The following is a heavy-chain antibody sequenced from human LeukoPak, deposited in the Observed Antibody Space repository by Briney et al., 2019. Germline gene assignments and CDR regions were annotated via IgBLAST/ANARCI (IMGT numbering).Heavy chain of an antibody. CDR1: GFTFSSYG. V-gene: IGHV3-23*01. Sequence: PGGSLRLSCAASGFTFSSYGMSWVRQAPGKGLEWVSGISASGGSTYYADSVKGRFTIPRDNSKNTLYLQMNSLRAEDTAVYYCAGPPPYCGGDCSDYWGQGTLVTVSS. CDR2: ISASGGST. D-gene: IGHD2-21*01. J-gene: IGHJ4*02. CDR3: AGPPPYCGGDCSDY.